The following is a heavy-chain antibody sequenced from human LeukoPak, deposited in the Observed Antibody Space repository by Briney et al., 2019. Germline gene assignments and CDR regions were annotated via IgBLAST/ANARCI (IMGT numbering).Heavy chain of an antibody. J-gene: IGHJ3*02. V-gene: IGHV3-21*01. Sequence: GGSLRLSCAASGFTLNSYSMDWVRQAPGKGLGWVSFISTSSSYIYYADSVKGRFTISRDNAKNSLYLEMNSLRAADTAVYYCARGVRITIFGVVIGQRAFDIWGQGTMVTVSS. CDR1: GFTLNSYS. CDR3: ARGVRITIFGVVIGQRAFDI. CDR2: ISTSSSYI. D-gene: IGHD3-3*01.